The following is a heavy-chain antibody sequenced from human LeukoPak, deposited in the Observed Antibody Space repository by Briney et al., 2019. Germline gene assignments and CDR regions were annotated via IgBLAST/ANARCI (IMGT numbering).Heavy chain of an antibody. J-gene: IGHJ4*02. V-gene: IGHV1-69*13. Sequence: SVKVSCKASGGTFSNYEINWVRQAPGQGLEWMGGIIPIFRTANYAQKFQDRVTITADESTSTDYMELSSLRFEDTAVYYCARAHSTIWPPAPNYWGQGTLVTVSS. CDR2: IIPIFRTA. CDR3: ARAHSTIWPPAPNY. CDR1: GGTFSNYE. D-gene: IGHD5-18*01.